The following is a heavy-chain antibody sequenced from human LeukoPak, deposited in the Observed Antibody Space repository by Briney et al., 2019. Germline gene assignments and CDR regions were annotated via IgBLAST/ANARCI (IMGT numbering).Heavy chain of an antibody. CDR2: INAGIGNT. Sequence: ASVKVSCKALGYTFTGNYLHWVRQAAGQRLEWMGWINAGIGNTKYSQKFQGRVTITRDTSASTAYMELSSLRSEDTAVYYCARVGTIFGVTSRYWFDPWGQGTLVTVSS. D-gene: IGHD3-3*01. V-gene: IGHV1-3*01. CDR3: ARVGTIFGVTSRYWFDP. J-gene: IGHJ5*02. CDR1: GYTFTGNY.